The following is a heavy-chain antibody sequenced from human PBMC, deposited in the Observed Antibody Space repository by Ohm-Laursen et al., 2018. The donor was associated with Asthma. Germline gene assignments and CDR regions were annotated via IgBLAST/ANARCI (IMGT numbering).Heavy chain of an antibody. V-gene: IGHV1-2*06. Sequence: ASVKVSCKASGYTFTGYYMHWVRQAPGQGLEWMGRINPNSGGTNYAQKFQGRVTMTRDTSISTAYMELSRLRSDDTAVYYCARYRYYYDSSGYYDYWGQGTLVTVSS. CDR1: GYTFTGYY. J-gene: IGHJ4*02. CDR2: INPNSGGT. D-gene: IGHD3-22*01. CDR3: ARYRYYYDSSGYYDY.